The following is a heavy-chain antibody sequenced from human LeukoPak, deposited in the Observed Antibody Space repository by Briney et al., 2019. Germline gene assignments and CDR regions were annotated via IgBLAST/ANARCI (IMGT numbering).Heavy chain of an antibody. CDR2: INHSGST. CDR3: ARHLGYGSGSYYGSLNY. Sequence: SETLSLTCAVYGGSFSGYYWSWIGQPPGKGLEWIGEINHSGSTNYNPSLKSRVTISVDTSKNQFSLKLSSVTAADTAVYYCARHLGYGSGSYYGSLNYWGQGTLVTVSS. V-gene: IGHV4-34*01. J-gene: IGHJ4*02. CDR1: GGSFSGYY. D-gene: IGHD3-10*01.